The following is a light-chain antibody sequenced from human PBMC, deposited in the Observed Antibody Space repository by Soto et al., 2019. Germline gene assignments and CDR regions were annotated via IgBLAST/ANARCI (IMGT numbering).Light chain of an antibody. CDR3: QVWDSSSEHVV. J-gene: IGLJ3*02. CDR1: NVGRKS. Sequence: SYELTQAPSVSVAPGQTARITCGGNNVGRKSVHWFQQKPGQPPLSVISDDGDRPSGIPGRFSGSNSGNTATLTINRVETGDEADYYCQVWDSSSEHVVFGGGTKLTVL. V-gene: IGLV3-21*02. CDR2: DDG.